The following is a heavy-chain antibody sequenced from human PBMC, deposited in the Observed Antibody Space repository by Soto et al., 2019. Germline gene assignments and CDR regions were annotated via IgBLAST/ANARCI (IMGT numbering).Heavy chain of an antibody. CDR3: AGEPLT. V-gene: IGHV4-31*03. CDR1: GGSISSVGYY. Sequence: QVQLQESGPGLVKPSQTLSLTCTVSGGSISSVGYYWSWIRQHPGKGLEWIGYIYYSGSTYYNPSIASRVTRSVDRSKTQFSLTLSSVTAADMAGSYGAGEPLTWGQGTQVTVSS. CDR2: IYYSGST. J-gene: IGHJ4*02.